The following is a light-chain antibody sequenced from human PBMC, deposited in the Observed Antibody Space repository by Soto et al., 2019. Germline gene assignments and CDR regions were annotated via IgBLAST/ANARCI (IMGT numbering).Light chain of an antibody. V-gene: IGKV3-11*01. CDR3: HQRSSWPLT. CDR1: QSVSSD. J-gene: IGKJ4*01. CDR2: DAS. Sequence: EIVMTQSPATLSVSPGERATLSCRASQSVSSDLAWYHQKPGQPPRLLIYDASHRATGIPARFGGSGSGTDFTLTISNLEPEDFAVYYCHQRSSWPLTFGGGTKVDI.